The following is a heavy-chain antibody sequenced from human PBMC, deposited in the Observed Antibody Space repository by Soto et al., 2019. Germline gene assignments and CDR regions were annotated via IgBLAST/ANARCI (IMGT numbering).Heavy chain of an antibody. D-gene: IGHD2-21*02. CDR2: VRFDAINK. J-gene: IGHJ4*02. CDR1: GFAFSSYG. CDR3: AKLPNCGGDCYFDY. V-gene: IGHV3-30*02. Sequence: QVQLVESGGGVVQPGGSLRLSCATSGFAFSSYGMHWVRQAPGKGLEWVAVVRFDAINKYYADSVKGRFTISRDNSKSMGYLQMNSLGPDDTAVYYCAKLPNCGGDCYFDYWGQGTLVTVSS.